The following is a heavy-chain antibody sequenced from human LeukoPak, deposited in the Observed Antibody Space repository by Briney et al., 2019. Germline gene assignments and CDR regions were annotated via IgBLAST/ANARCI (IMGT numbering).Heavy chain of an antibody. D-gene: IGHD4-17*01. J-gene: IGHJ4*02. CDR3: AILYGYYIDGIDH. V-gene: IGHV5-51*01. CDR2: IYPGDSDT. Sequence: GESLKISCKGSGYSFTSYWIGWVRQMAGKGLEWMGTIYPGDSDTRYSPSFQGQVTISAGKSISTAYLQWSSLKASDTAMYHCAILYGYYIDGIDHWGQGTLVTVPS. CDR1: GYSFTSYW.